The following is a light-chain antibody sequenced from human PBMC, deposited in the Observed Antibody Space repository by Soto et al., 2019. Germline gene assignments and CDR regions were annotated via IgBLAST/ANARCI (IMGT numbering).Light chain of an antibody. J-gene: IGKJ1*01. V-gene: IGKV3-15*01. CDR2: GAS. CDR3: QHYSYWLGT. Sequence: DIAMTQSPATLSVSPGERATLSCRASQTVNINLAWYQQRPGQTPRLLIYGASTRATGIPARFSGSGSGTDFTLTISSLQSDDAVGYDCQHYSYWLGTFGQGTKVEIK. CDR1: QTVNIN.